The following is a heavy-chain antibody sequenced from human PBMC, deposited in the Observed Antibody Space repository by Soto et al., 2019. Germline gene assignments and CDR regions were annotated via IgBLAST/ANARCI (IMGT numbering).Heavy chain of an antibody. J-gene: IGHJ4*02. D-gene: IGHD4-17*01. V-gene: IGHV1-2*02. CDR2: INPKNGDT. CDR3: ARAGHGDYVINALGKWDYFDY. Sequence: GASVKVSCKTSGYFFNDYHMHWVRKAPGQGLEWMGWINPKNGDTNYAQKFQDRVTMTRDTSISTVYIELSRLTSDDTAVYYCARAGHGDYVINALGKWDYFDYWGQGTLVTVSS. CDR1: GYFFNDYH.